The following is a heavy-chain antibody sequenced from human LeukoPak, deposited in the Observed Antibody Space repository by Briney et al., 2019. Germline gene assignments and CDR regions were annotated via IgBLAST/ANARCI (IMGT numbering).Heavy chain of an antibody. V-gene: IGHV3-53*01. CDR2: IYSGGST. CDR1: GFTVSSNY. J-gene: IGHJ4*02. CDR3: ARAPYYDFWSGPGFGY. D-gene: IGHD3-3*01. Sequence: PGGSLRLSCAASGFTVSSNYMSWVRQAPGKGLEWVSVIYSGGSTYYADSVKGRFTISRDNSKNTLYLQMNSLRAEDTAVYYCARAPYYDFWSGPGFGYWGQGTLVTVSS.